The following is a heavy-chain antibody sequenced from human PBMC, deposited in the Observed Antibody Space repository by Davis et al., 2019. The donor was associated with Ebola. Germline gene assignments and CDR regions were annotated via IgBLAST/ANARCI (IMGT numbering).Heavy chain of an antibody. CDR3: ARTYSSSYYVLNY. Sequence: MPGGSLRLSCSVSGGSISSSGYYWGWIRQPPGKGLEWIGTIYYSGSTYYNPPLKSRVTVSVDTSKNQFSLKLSSVTAADTALYYCARTYSSSYYVLNYWGQGTLVTVSS. CDR2: IYYSGST. D-gene: IGHD6-13*01. V-gene: IGHV4-39*01. J-gene: IGHJ4*02. CDR1: GGSISSSGYY.